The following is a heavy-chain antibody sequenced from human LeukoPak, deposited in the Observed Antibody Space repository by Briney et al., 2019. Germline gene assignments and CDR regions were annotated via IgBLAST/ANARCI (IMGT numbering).Heavy chain of an antibody. D-gene: IGHD6-6*01. CDR2: IYSGGST. Sequence: GGSLRLSCAASGFTVSSNYMSWLRQAPGRGLEWVSVIYSGGSTYYADSVKGRLTISRDHSKNTLYLQMNSPRAEDTAVYYCARGAARAPPDYWGQGTLVIVSS. J-gene: IGHJ4*02. V-gene: IGHV3-53*01. CDR3: ARGAARAPPDY. CDR1: GFTVSSNY.